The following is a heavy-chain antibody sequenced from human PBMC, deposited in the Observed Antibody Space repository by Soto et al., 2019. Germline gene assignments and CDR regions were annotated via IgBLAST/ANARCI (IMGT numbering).Heavy chain of an antibody. CDR2: IYDGGRT. CDR1: GGSISTVDYW. D-gene: IGHD7-27*01. CDR3: ARGPSGDKVDS. Sequence: QVQLQESGPGLVKPPQTLSLTCTVSGGSISTVDYWWSWIRQSPDMGLEWIGHIYDGGRTYNNPSLESRGTMSVDTSKSQLSLTLSSVSAADTAVYYCARGPSGDKVDSWGQGTLVTVSS. V-gene: IGHV4-30-4*01. J-gene: IGHJ4*02.